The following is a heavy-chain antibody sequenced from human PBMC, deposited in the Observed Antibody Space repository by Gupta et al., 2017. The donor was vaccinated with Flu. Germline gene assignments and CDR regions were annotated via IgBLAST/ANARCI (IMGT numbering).Heavy chain of an antibody. Sequence: WVAVISYDGSNKYYADSVKGRFTISRDNSKNTLYLQMNSLRAEDTAVYYCAKEDNDFWSGPTNYYYYYGMDVWGQGTTVTVSS. D-gene: IGHD3-3*01. CDR2: ISYDGSNK. V-gene: IGHV3-30*18. J-gene: IGHJ6*02. CDR3: AKEDNDFWSGPTNYYYYYGMDV.